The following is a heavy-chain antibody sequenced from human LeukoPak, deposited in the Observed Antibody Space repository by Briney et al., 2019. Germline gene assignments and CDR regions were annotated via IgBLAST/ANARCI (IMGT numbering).Heavy chain of an antibody. CDR2: INAGNGNT. J-gene: IGHJ5*02. Sequence: GASVKVSRKASGYTFTSCAMHWVRQAPGQRLEWMGWINAGNGNTKYSQKFQGRVTITRDTSASTAYMELSSLRSEDTAVYYCAAGTVAGTVWFDPWGQGTLVTVSS. D-gene: IGHD6-19*01. CDR3: AAGTVAGTVWFDP. V-gene: IGHV1-3*01. CDR1: GYTFTSCA.